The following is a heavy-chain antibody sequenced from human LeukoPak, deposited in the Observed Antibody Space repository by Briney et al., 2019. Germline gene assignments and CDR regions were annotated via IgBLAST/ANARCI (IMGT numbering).Heavy chain of an antibody. V-gene: IGHV3-21*01. CDR1: GFTFSSYS. J-gene: IGHJ6*03. CDR2: ISSSSSYI. Sequence: GGSLRLSCAASGFTFSSYSMNWVRQAPGKGLEWVSSISSSSSYIYYADSVKGRFTISRDDAKNSLYLQMNSLRAEDTAVYYCAREGGYDILTGYYYYYYYMDVWGKGTTVTVSS. CDR3: AREGGYDILTGYYYYYYYMDV. D-gene: IGHD3-9*01.